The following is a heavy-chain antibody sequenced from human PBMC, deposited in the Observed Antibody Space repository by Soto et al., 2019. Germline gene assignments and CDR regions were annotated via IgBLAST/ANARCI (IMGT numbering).Heavy chain of an antibody. CDR3: ARGTGYCSGGSCYVASPFDY. V-gene: IGHV1-18*01. J-gene: IGHJ4*02. D-gene: IGHD2-15*01. CDR1: GYTFTSYG. CDR2: ISAYNGNT. Sequence: AAVKVSCKASGYTFTSYGISGVRQAPGQGLEWMGWISAYNGNTNYAQKLQGRVTMTTDTSTSTAYMELRSLRSDDTAVYYCARGTGYCSGGSCYVASPFDYWGQGTLVTVSS.